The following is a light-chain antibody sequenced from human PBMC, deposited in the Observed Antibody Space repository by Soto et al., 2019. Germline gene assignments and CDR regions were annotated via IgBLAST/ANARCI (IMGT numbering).Light chain of an antibody. CDR3: QQYTRAPLT. CDR2: GAS. CDR1: QSVTDNY. V-gene: IGKV3-20*01. Sequence: EIVLTQSPATLSLSPGERATLSCRASQSVTDNYLAWYQQKPGQAPRLVISGASSRTSGIPDRFSAGGSGTDFTLTISRLEPEDFAVYYCQQYTRAPLTFGQGTTVDIK. J-gene: IGKJ1*01.